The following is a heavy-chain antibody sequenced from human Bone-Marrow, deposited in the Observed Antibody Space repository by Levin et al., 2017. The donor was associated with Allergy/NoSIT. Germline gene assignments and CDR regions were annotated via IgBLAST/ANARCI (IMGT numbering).Heavy chain of an antibody. CDR2: FDPEEVEK. CDR1: GYTLSDLS. V-gene: IGHV1-24*01. D-gene: IGHD1-14*01. Sequence: ASVKVSCKVSGYTLSDLSIHWVRQTPRKGFEWMGGFDPEEVEKGYAQQFQGRITMTEDTSTDTAHMELSSLRSEDTAVYYCVTSRPDFIDDAFDLWGQGTVVTVSS. J-gene: IGHJ3*01. CDR3: VTSRPDFIDDAFDL.